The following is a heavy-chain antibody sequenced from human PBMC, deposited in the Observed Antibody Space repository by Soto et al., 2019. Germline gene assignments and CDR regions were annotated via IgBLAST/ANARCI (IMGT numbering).Heavy chain of an antibody. J-gene: IGHJ5*02. Sequence: QVQLVQSGAEVKKPGASVKVSCKAPRYIFTAYFMHWVRQAPGQGLEWMGWINPNNGATHYGLSFSGRGNKTREQVNRTAYLELRRLEFYGTGRYFLCFPGPGARFHPRGPGTLVIVSS. D-gene: IGHD3-10*01. CDR3: CFPGPGARFHP. CDR1: RYIFTAYF. CDR2: INPNNGAT. V-gene: IGHV1-2*02.